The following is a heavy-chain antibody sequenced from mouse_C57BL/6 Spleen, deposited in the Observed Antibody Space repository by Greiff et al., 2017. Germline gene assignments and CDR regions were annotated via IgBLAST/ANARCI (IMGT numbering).Heavy chain of an antibody. V-gene: IGHV14-4*01. Sequence: VQLKESGAELVRPGASVKLSCTASGFNIKDDYMHWVKQRPEQGLEWIGWIDPENGDTEYASKFKGKATITADTSSNTAYLQSSSLTSEDTAVYYCATSDGRSYDYYAMDYWGQGTSVTVSS. J-gene: IGHJ4*01. CDR2: IDPENGDT. D-gene: IGHD1-1*01. CDR1: GFNIKDDY. CDR3: ATSDGRSYDYYAMDY.